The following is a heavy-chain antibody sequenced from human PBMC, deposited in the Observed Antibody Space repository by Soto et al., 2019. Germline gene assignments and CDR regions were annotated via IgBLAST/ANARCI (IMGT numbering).Heavy chain of an antibody. D-gene: IGHD4-17*01. J-gene: IGHJ6*02. Sequence: GESLKISCKGSGYIFTNYWIGWVRQMPGKGLEWMGIIYPGDSDTRYSPSFQGQVTISADWSISTAYLQWSSLKASDTAMYYCARHPNGDYDAMYGWGQGTTVTVSS. CDR3: ARHPNGDYDAMYG. CDR1: GYIFTNYW. V-gene: IGHV5-51*01. CDR2: IYPGDSDT.